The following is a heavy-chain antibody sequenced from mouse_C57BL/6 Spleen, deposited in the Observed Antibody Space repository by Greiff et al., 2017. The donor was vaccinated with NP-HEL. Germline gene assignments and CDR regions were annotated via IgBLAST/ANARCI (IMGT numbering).Heavy chain of an antibody. J-gene: IGHJ4*01. CDR1: GYAFSSYW. Sequence: QVQLQQSGAELVKPGASVKISCKASGYAFSSYWMNWVKQRPGTGLEWIGQIYPGDGDTNYNGKFKGKATLTADKSSSTAYMQLSSLTSEDSAVYCCARERDYDYDAPLYAMDYWGQGTSVTVSS. CDR2: IYPGDGDT. D-gene: IGHD2-4*01. V-gene: IGHV1-80*01. CDR3: ARERDYDYDAPLYAMDY.